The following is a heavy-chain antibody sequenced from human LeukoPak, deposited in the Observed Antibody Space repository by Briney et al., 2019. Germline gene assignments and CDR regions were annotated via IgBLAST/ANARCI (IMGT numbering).Heavy chain of an antibody. CDR2: ISSSGSTI. D-gene: IGHD3-22*01. Sequence: GGSLRLSCAASGFTFSDYYMSWIRQAPGKGLEWVSYISSSGSTIYYADSVKGRFTISRDNAKNSLYLQMNSLRAEDTAVYYCASGLLNYYDSSGPKGYFDYWGQGTLVTVSS. CDR1: GFTFSDYY. J-gene: IGHJ4*02. V-gene: IGHV3-11*04. CDR3: ASGLLNYYDSSGPKGYFDY.